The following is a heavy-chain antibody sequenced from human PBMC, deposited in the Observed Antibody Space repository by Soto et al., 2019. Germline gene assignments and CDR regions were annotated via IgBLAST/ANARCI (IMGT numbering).Heavy chain of an antibody. Sequence: PSETLSLTCVVSGGSVSSVFSWSWIRQSPGKGLECIASIHHSGSTYYNPSLKSRVTISIDTSKNQFSLKLSSVTAADTAVYYCARSLYSGSYLHFDYWGQGTLVTVSS. V-gene: IGHV4-30-2*06. D-gene: IGHD1-26*01. CDR1: GGSVSSVFS. CDR3: ARSLYSGSYLHFDY. CDR2: IHHSGST. J-gene: IGHJ4*02.